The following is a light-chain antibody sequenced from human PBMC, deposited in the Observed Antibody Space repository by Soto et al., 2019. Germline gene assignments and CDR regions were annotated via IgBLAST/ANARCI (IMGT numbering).Light chain of an antibody. CDR2: KAS. CDR1: QTISSW. V-gene: IGKV1-5*03. Sequence: DIQMTQSPSTLSGSXGDRVTITCRASQTISSWLAWYQQKPGKAPKLLIYKASTLKSGVPSRFSGSGSGTEFTLTISSLQPDDFATYYCQLYNSYSEAFGQGTKVDIK. CDR3: QLYNSYSEA. J-gene: IGKJ1*01.